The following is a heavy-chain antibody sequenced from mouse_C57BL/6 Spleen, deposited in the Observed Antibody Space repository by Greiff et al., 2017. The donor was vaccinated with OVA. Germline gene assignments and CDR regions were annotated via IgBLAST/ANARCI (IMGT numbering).Heavy chain of an antibody. CDR2: ILPGSGST. V-gene: IGHV1-9*01. Sequence: QVQLQQSGAELMKPGASVKLSCKATGYTFTGYWIEWVKQRPGHGLEWIGEILPGSGSTNYNEKFKGKATFTADTSSNTAYMQLSSLTTEDSAIXDCASGITTVVAHYAMDYWGQGTSVTVSS. J-gene: IGHJ4*01. CDR3: ASGITTVVAHYAMDY. D-gene: IGHD1-1*01. CDR1: GYTFTGYW.